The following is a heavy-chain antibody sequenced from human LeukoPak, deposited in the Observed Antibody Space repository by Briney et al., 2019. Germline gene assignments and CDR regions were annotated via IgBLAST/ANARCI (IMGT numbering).Heavy chain of an antibody. Sequence: PGGSLRLSCAASGFTFSSYWMHWVRQAPGKGLVWVSRINSDVSSTSYADSVKGRFTNSRDNAKNTLYLQMNSLRAEDTAVYYCARSDYVWGSYRLDYWGQGTLVTVSS. V-gene: IGHV3-74*01. D-gene: IGHD3-16*02. J-gene: IGHJ4*02. CDR1: GFTFSSYW. CDR3: ARSDYVWGSYRLDY. CDR2: INSDVSST.